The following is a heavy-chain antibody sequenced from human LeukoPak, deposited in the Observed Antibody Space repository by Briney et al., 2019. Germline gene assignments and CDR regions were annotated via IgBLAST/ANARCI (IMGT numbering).Heavy chain of an antibody. V-gene: IGHV1-46*01. CDR2: INPSGGST. Sequence: ASVKVSCKASGYTFTSYYMHWVRQAPGQGLEWMGIINPSGGSTSYAQKFQGRVTMTGDTSTSTVYMELSSLRSEDTAVYYCARDLSYDSSGYYYALDYWGQGTLVTVSS. CDR1: GYTFTSYY. D-gene: IGHD3-22*01. CDR3: ARDLSYDSSGYYYALDY. J-gene: IGHJ4*02.